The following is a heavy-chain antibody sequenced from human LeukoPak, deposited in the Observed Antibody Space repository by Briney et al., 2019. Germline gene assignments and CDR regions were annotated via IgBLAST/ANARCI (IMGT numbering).Heavy chain of an antibody. D-gene: IGHD1-26*01. Sequence: GGTLRLSCAASGFTFSSYAMSWVRQAPGKGLEWFSAISGSGGSTYYADSVKGRFTISRDNSKNTLYLQMNSLRAEDTAVYYCAKGAGRYSDYYGMDVWGQGTTVTVSS. CDR1: GFTFSSYA. CDR3: AKGAGRYSDYYGMDV. V-gene: IGHV3-23*01. CDR2: ISGSGGST. J-gene: IGHJ6*02.